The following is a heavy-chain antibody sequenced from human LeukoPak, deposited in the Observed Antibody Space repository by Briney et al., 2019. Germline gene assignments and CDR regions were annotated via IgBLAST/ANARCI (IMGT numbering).Heavy chain of an antibody. D-gene: IGHD2-2*02. CDR3: ALRGDIVVVPAAIAFDY. CDR2: IRYDGSNK. V-gene: IGHV3-30*02. Sequence: GGSLRLSCEASGFTFNNYAMSWVRQAPGKGLEWVAFIRYDGSNKYYADSVKGRFTISRDNSKNTLYLQMNSLRAEDTAVYYCALRGDIVVVPAAIAFDYWGQGTLVTVSS. J-gene: IGHJ4*02. CDR1: GFTFNNYA.